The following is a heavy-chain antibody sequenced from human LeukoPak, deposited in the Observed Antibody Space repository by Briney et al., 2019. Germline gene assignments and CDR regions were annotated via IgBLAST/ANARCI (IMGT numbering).Heavy chain of an antibody. CDR1: GFTFSSYA. J-gene: IGHJ4*02. V-gene: IGHV3-23*01. Sequence: GGSLRLSCAASGFTFSSYAMSWVRQAPGKGLEWVSAISGSGGSTYYADSVKGRFTISRDNSKNTLYLQMNSLRAEDTAVYYCVKDPWGWLQIDYWGQGTLVTVSS. CDR3: VKDPWGWLQIDY. D-gene: IGHD5-24*01. CDR2: ISGSGGST.